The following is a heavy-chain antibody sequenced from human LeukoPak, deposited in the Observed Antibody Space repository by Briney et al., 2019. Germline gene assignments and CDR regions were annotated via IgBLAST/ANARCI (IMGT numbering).Heavy chain of an antibody. CDR1: GFTFSSYG. Sequence: GGSLRLSCAASGFTFSSYGMHWVRQAPGKGLEWVAFIRYDGSNKYYADSVKGRFTISRDNSKNTLYLQMNSLRAEDTAVYYCAKDRGGFLEWSTYLDYWGQGTLVTVSS. V-gene: IGHV3-30*02. CDR2: IRYDGSNK. J-gene: IGHJ4*02. D-gene: IGHD3-3*01. CDR3: AKDRGGFLEWSTYLDY.